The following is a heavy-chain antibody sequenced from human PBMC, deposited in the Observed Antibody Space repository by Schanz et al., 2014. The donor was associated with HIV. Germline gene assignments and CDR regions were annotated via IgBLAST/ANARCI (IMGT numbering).Heavy chain of an antibody. V-gene: IGHV3-21*03. CDR1: GFTFSDAW. CDR2: ISTSRSYI. Sequence: VQLMESGGGPEKPGGSLRLSCAVSGFTFSDAWMSWVRQTPGKGLEWVSSISTSRSYIDYADSVKGRFTISRDNVRNTLYLQMNSLRAEDTGVYYCVRGPGYNMHLDYWGQGTLVIVSS. D-gene: IGHD1-20*01. J-gene: IGHJ4*02. CDR3: VRGPGYNMHLDY.